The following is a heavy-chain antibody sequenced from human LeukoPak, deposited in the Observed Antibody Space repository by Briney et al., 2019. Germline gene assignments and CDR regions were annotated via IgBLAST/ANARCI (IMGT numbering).Heavy chain of an antibody. D-gene: IGHD3-3*01. Sequence: GGSLRLSCAASGFTFKSYAMTWVRQAPGKGLEWVSAIGGGGDKVFYADSVKGRFTISRDNSKQTLYLQMNSLGAADTAVYYCAKVSSGEHTFWSDFSQDKWFDPWGLGTLVTIAS. J-gene: IGHJ5*02. V-gene: IGHV3-23*01. CDR1: GFTFKSYA. CDR3: AKVSSGEHTFWSDFSQDKWFDP. CDR2: IGGGGDKV.